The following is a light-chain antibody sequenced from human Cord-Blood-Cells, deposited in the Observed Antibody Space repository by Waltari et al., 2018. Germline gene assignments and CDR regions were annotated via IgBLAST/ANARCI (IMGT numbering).Light chain of an antibody. CDR3: CSYAGSYTYVV. Sequence: QSALTQPRSVSGSPGQSVTISCTGTSSAVGGYNYVSWYQQHPGKAPKLMIYDVSKRPSGVPDRFSGSKSGNPASLTISGLQAEDEADYYCCSYAGSYTYVVFGGGTKLTVL. CDR1: SSAVGGYNY. V-gene: IGLV2-11*01. CDR2: DVS. J-gene: IGLJ2*01.